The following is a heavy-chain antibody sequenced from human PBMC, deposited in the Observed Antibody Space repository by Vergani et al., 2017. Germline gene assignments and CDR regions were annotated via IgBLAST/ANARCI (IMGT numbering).Heavy chain of an antibody. Sequence: QVHLVESGGGVVQPGRSLRLSCVVSGFTSSYYGMHWVRQAPGKGLEWVAVISYEGTQKYYADSVKGRFTISRDNSKSTLYLQMNSLRTEDTAVYYCATKSCGTPGCQVGYFREWGQGTLVTFSS. CDR1: GFTSSYYG. V-gene: IGHV3-30*03. CDR2: ISYEGTQK. J-gene: IGHJ1*01. D-gene: IGHD1-1*01. CDR3: ATKSCGTPGCQVGYFRE.